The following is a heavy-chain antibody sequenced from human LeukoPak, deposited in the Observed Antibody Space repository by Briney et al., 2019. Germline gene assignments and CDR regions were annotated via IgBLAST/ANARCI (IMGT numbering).Heavy chain of an antibody. V-gene: IGHV3-66*01. J-gene: IGHJ4*02. Sequence: GGSLRLSCAGTGFRVSSNYFNWVRQAPGKGLEGVLVIYSDGRTFYADSVKARFTISRDNSKNTLYLQMNSLRAEDTAVYYCARASLYGSGSYYSDYWGQGTLVTVSS. D-gene: IGHD3-10*01. CDR3: ARASLYGSGSYYSDY. CDR2: IYSDGRT. CDR1: GFRVSSNY.